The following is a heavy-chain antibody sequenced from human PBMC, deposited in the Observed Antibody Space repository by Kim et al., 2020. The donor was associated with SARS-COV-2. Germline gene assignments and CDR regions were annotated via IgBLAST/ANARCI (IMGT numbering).Heavy chain of an antibody. CDR3: ARTDSRGGHFDY. CDR2: THYRSKWFH. Sequence: SQTLSLTCAISGDSVSSNSAAWNWIRQSPSRGLEWLGRTHYRSKWFHDYAVSVKSRMIINADTSKNQFSLQLTSVTPEDTAVYYCARTDSRGGHFDYWGQGTLVTVSS. D-gene: IGHD2-15*01. CDR1: GDSVSSNSAA. J-gene: IGHJ4*02. V-gene: IGHV6-1*01.